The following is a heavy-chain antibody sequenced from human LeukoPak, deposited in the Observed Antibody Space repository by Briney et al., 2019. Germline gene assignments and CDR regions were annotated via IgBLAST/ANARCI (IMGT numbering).Heavy chain of an antibody. V-gene: IGHV1-24*01. Sequence: ASVKVSCKVSGYTLTELSMHWVRQAPGKRLEWMGGFDPEDGETIYAQKFQGRVTMTEDTSTDTAYMELSSLRSEDTAVYYCATVVVGSQWELRRRTRGASNFDYWGQGTLVTVSS. CDR2: FDPEDGET. CDR1: GYTLTELS. D-gene: IGHD1-26*01. J-gene: IGHJ4*02. CDR3: ATVVVGSQWELRRRTRGASNFDY.